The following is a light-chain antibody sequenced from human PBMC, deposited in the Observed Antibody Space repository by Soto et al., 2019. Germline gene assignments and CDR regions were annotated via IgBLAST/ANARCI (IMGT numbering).Light chain of an antibody. CDR3: QHYGSSWT. CDR1: QSVSSNY. V-gene: IGKV3-20*01. J-gene: IGKJ5*01. CDR2: GAS. Sequence: IVFTQSPGTLSLSPGERATVACRASQSVSSNYLAWYQQKPGQAPRLLIYGASSRATGIPDRFSGSGSGTDFTLTISRLEPEDFAVYYCQHYGSSWTFGQGTRLEIK.